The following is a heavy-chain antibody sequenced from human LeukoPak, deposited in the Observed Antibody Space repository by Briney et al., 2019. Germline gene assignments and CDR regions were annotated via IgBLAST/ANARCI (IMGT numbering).Heavy chain of an antibody. V-gene: IGHV4-39*01. Sequence: SETLSLTCTVSGGSISSYYWSWIRQPPGKGLEWIGSIYYSGSTYYNPSLKSRVTISVDTSKNQFSLKLSSVTAADTAVYYCARHSIPNYDYGDYGGVLDAFDIWGQGTMVTVSS. J-gene: IGHJ3*02. CDR2: IYYSGST. CDR3: ARHSIPNYDYGDYGGVLDAFDI. D-gene: IGHD4-17*01. CDR1: GGSISSYY.